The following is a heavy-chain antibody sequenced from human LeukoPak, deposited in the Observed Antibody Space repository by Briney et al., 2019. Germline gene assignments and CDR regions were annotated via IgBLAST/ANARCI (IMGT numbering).Heavy chain of an antibody. Sequence: GGSLRLSCAASGFTFSSYAMSWVRQAPGKGLEWVSAMSGSGGSTYYADSVKGRFTISRDNSKNTLYLQMNSLRAEDTAVYYCAKDQWELPAGLPHWGQGTLVTVSS. CDR1: GFTFSSYA. J-gene: IGHJ4*02. V-gene: IGHV3-23*01. D-gene: IGHD1-26*01. CDR2: MSGSGGST. CDR3: AKDQWELPAGLPH.